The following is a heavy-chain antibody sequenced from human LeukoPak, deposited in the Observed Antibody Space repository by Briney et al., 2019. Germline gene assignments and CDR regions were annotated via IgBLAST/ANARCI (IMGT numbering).Heavy chain of an antibody. Sequence: ASVKVSCKASGYTFTGYYMHWMRQAPGQGLEGMGWINPNSGGTNYAQKFQGRVTMTRDTSISTAYMELSRLRSDDTAVYYCASLRGGFGELLVDIWGQGTMVTVSS. D-gene: IGHD3-10*01. V-gene: IGHV1-2*02. CDR2: INPNSGGT. J-gene: IGHJ3*02. CDR3: ASLRGGFGELLVDI. CDR1: GYTFTGYY.